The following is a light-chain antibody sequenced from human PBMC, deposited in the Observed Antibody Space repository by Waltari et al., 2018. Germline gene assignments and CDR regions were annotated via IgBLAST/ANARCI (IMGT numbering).Light chain of an antibody. V-gene: IGLV1-47*01. CDR2: KNN. CDR3: AAWDDSLSGLV. J-gene: IGLJ3*02. CDR1: RSNIGSNY. Sequence: QSVLTEPPSASGTPGQKVNVSGNGSRSNIGSNYVYGYQQLPGTAPKLLIFKNNQRPSGVPDRFSDSKSGTSASLAINGLRSEDEADYYCAAWDDSLSGLVLGGGTKVTVL.